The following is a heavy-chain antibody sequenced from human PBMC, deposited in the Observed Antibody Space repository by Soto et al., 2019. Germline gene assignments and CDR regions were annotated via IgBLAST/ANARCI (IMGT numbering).Heavy chain of an antibody. Sequence: GESLKISCKGSGYSFTSYWIGWVRQMPGKGLEWMGIIYPGDSDTRYSPSFQGQVTISADKSISTAYLQWSSLKASDTAMYYGARLAGDLPERNWFDPWGQGTLVTVSS. V-gene: IGHV5-51*01. CDR1: GYSFTSYW. CDR2: IYPGDSDT. J-gene: IGHJ5*02. D-gene: IGHD6-19*01. CDR3: ARLAGDLPERNWFDP.